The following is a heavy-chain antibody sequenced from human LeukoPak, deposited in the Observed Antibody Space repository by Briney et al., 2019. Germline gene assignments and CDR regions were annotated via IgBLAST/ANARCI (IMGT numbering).Heavy chain of an antibody. J-gene: IGHJ6*03. V-gene: IGHV1-69*01. Sequence: SVKVSCKASGGTFSSYAISWVRQAPGQGLEWMGGIIPIFGTANYAQKFQGRVTITADESTSTAYMELSSLRSEDTAVYYCARNLDPAGIPFFHYYMELWGKRTTVTVSS. D-gene: IGHD6-13*01. CDR2: IIPIFGTA. CDR3: ARNLDPAGIPFFHYYMEL. CDR1: GGTFSSYA.